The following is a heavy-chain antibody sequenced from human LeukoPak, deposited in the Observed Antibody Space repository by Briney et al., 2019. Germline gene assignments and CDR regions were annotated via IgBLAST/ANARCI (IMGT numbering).Heavy chain of an antibody. CDR2: IYYSGST. D-gene: IGHD2-15*01. CDR3: ARGGGSFDY. Sequence: SETLSLTCSVSGGSISSYYWSWIRQPPGKGLEWIGYIYYSGSTNFNPSLKSRVTISVDTSKNQFSLNLTSVTAADTAVYYCARGGGSFDYWGQGILVTVSS. J-gene: IGHJ4*02. V-gene: IGHV4-59*01. CDR1: GGSISSYY.